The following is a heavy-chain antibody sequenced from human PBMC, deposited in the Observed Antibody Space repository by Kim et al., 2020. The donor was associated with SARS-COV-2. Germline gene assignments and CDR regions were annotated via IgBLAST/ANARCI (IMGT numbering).Heavy chain of an antibody. CDR1: GGTFSSYA. CDR2: IIPIFGTA. Sequence: SVKVSCKASGGTFSSYAISWVRQAPGQGLEWMGGIIPIFGTANYAQKFQGRVTITADESTSTAYMELSSLRSEDTAVYYCASSPVFRGAYYYYGMDVWGQGTTVTVSS. D-gene: IGHD1-26*01. J-gene: IGHJ6*02. V-gene: IGHV1-69*13. CDR3: ASSPVFRGAYYYYGMDV.